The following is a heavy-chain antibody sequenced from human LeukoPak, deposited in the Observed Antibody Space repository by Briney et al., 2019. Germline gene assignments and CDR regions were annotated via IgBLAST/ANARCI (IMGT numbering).Heavy chain of an antibody. CDR3: ARDSLVELTTVTMRKYNWFDP. V-gene: IGHV4-39*07. Sequence: SETLSLTCTVPGGSISSSSYYWGWIRQPPGKGLEWIGSIYYSGSTYYNPSLKSRVTISVDTSKNQFSLKLSSVTAADTAVYYCARDSLVELTTVTMRKYNWFDPWGQGTLVTVSS. CDR2: IYYSGST. CDR1: GGSISSSSYY. D-gene: IGHD4-11*01. J-gene: IGHJ5*02.